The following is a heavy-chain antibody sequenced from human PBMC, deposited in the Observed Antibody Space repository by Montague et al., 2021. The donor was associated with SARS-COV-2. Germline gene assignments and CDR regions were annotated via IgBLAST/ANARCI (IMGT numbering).Heavy chain of an antibody. V-gene: IGHV4-4*07. Sequence: SETLSLTCTVSFGSVKNYFWSWIRQPVGKGLEWIGRIFVTGGTKXTPSLKSRVTMSLDTSKNQFSLKLRSVTAADTAIYYCAGAFGGSFDFWGQGILVAVSS. CDR1: FGSVKNYF. CDR3: AGAFGGSFDF. D-gene: IGHD3-16*01. CDR2: IFVTGGT. J-gene: IGHJ4*02.